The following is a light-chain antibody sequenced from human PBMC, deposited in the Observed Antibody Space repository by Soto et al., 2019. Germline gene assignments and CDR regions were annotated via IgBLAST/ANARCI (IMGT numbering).Light chain of an antibody. Sequence: DIPMTQSPSSLSASVGDRVTITCQASQDINNYLNWYQQKPGKAPKLLIYDASNLETGVPSKFSGSGSGTDFTFAISSLQPEDFATYYCQQYANLPRTFGQGPKVDFK. CDR3: QQYANLPRT. CDR2: DAS. J-gene: IGKJ1*01. V-gene: IGKV1-33*01. CDR1: QDINNY.